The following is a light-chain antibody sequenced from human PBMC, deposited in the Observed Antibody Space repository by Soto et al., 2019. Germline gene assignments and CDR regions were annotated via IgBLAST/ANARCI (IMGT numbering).Light chain of an antibody. CDR3: CSYAGNDNFYV. V-gene: IGLV2-8*01. CDR2: EFS. Sequence: QSALTQPPSASGSPGQSVTISCPGTSSDVGGYNYVSWYQQHPGKAPKLMIYEFSRRPSGVPDRFSGSRSANTAFLTVSGLQAEDEADYYCCSYAGNDNFYVFGTGTKVTVL. CDR1: SSDVGGYNY. J-gene: IGLJ1*01.